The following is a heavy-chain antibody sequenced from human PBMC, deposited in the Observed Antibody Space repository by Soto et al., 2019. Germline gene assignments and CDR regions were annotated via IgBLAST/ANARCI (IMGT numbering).Heavy chain of an antibody. Sequence: HVQLQESGPGLVKPSHTLSLTCTVSGVSITNGGYYWRWIRPHPGKGLEWIGYISYSGSTDYNPSLRIRVTLTVDTSKNQFSLTLSSVKAADTAVYYCPGTYYGYTDYWVQGTLVTVS. CDR3: PGTYYGYTDY. V-gene: IGHV4-31*03. D-gene: IGHD1-26*01. CDR1: GVSITNGGYY. CDR2: ISYSGST. J-gene: IGHJ4*02.